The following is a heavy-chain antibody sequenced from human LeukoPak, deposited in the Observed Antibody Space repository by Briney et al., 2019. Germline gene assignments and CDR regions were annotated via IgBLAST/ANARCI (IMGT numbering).Heavy chain of an antibody. CDR1: GFTFNSCW. CDR2: INQDGSEK. J-gene: IGHJ4*02. Sequence: GGSLRPSCAASGFTFNSCWMSWVRQAPGKGLEWVANINQDGSEKYYVDSLKGRFTISRDNAKNSLYLQMNSLRAEDTAVFYCAREGAAMVPFDYWGQGTLVAVSS. CDR3: AREGAAMVPFDY. V-gene: IGHV3-7*01. D-gene: IGHD5-18*01.